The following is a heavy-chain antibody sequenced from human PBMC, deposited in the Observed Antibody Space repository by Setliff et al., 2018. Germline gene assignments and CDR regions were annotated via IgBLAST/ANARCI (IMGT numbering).Heavy chain of an antibody. CDR3: ARDVFPYHYEGDFDI. CDR2: INPSSGRT. J-gene: IGHJ3*02. CDR1: GYTFTSHY. V-gene: IGHV1-46*01. D-gene: IGHD3-22*01. Sequence: ASVKVSCKASGYTFTSHYMHWVRQAPGLGLEWMGTINPSSGRTSYAQKCQGRFTMTRDRSTSTVYMDMSGLRSEDTAVYYCARDVFPYHYEGDFDIWGQGTMVTVSS.